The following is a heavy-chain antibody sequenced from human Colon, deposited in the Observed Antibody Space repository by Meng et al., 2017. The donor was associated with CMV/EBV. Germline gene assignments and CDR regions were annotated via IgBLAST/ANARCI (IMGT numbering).Heavy chain of an antibody. V-gene: IGHV3-74*01. Sequence: GSLRLSCAASGFTFSSYWMHWVRQAPGKGLVWVSRINSDGSSTNYADSVKGRFTISRDNAKNTLYLQMNSLRAEDTAVYYCARRVGYQLPLDYWGQGTLVTVSS. CDR1: GFTFSSYW. CDR3: ARRVGYQLPLDY. CDR2: INSDGSST. J-gene: IGHJ4*02. D-gene: IGHD2-2*01.